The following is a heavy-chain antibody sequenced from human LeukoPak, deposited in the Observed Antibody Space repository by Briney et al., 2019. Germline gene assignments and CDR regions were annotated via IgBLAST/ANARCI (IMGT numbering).Heavy chain of an antibody. V-gene: IGHV5-51*01. D-gene: IGHD2-2*01. CDR2: IYPGDSDT. Sequence: GESLKISCKASGYSFTTYWMGWVRQMPGKGLEWMGIIYPGDSDTRYSPSFQGQVTISADKAITTAYLQWSGLKVSDTAIYYCARPSGYAIAWRLAPFDNWGQGTLVSVSS. J-gene: IGHJ4*02. CDR1: GYSFTTYW. CDR3: ARPSGYAIAWRLAPFDN.